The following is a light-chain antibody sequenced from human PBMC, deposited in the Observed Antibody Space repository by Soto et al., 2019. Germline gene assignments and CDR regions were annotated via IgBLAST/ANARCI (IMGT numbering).Light chain of an antibody. J-gene: IGLJ3*02. V-gene: IGLV2-8*01. CDR2: EVT. Sequence: QSALTQPPSASGSPGQSVTISCTGTSSDVGGYNYVSWYQQYPGSAPKLMIYEVTKRPSGVPDRFSGSNSRNTASLTVSGLQAEDEADYYCSSYAASNTFYFVFGGGTKLTVL. CDR3: SSYAASNTFYFV. CDR1: SSDVGGYNY.